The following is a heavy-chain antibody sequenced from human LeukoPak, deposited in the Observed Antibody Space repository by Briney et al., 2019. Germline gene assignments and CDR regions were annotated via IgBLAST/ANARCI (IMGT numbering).Heavy chain of an antibody. Sequence: SETLSLTCTVSAGSISSYYWSWIRQPPGKGLEWIGYIYYSGSTNYNPSLKSRVTISVDTSKNQFSLRLSSVTAADTAVFYCARRDGYNWDYWGQGTLVTVSS. D-gene: IGHD5-24*01. J-gene: IGHJ4*02. V-gene: IGHV4-59*08. CDR3: ARRDGYNWDY. CDR1: AGSISSYY. CDR2: IYYSGST.